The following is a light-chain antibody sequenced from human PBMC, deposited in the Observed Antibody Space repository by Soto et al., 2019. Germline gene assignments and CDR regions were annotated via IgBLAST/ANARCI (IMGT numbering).Light chain of an antibody. CDR3: QQYGSSPQT. CDR2: DAS. CDR1: QSVSSSY. V-gene: IGKV3-20*01. J-gene: IGKJ1*01. Sequence: EIVLTQSPGTLSLSPGERATLSCRASQSVSSSYLAWYQQQPGQAPRLLIYDASSRATGIPDRFSGSGSGTDFTLTISRLEPEDFAVYYCQQYGSSPQTFGQGTKVDIK.